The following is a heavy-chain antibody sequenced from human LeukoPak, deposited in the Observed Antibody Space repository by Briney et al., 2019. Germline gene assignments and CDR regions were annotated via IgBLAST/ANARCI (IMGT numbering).Heavy chain of an antibody. J-gene: IGHJ2*01. Sequence: PSGTLSLTCAVSGGSISSSNWWSWVRQPPGKGLEWIGEIYHSGSTNYNPSLKSRVTISVDKSKNQFSLKLSSVTAADTAVYYCARDRWGGERLVPRYFDLWGRGTLVTVSS. D-gene: IGHD6-13*01. CDR3: ARDRWGGERLVPRYFDL. V-gene: IGHV4-4*02. CDR2: IYHSGST. CDR1: GGSISSSNW.